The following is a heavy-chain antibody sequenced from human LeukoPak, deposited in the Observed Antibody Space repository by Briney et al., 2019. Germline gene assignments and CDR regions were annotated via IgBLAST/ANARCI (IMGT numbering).Heavy chain of an antibody. CDR2: ISSSSSYI. D-gene: IGHD3-10*01. Sequence: GGSLRLSCAASGFTFSSYSMNWVRQAPGKGLEWVSSISSSSSYIYYADSVKGRFTISRDNAKNSLYLQMNSLRAEDTAVYYCARDLWFGELVPADAFDIWGQGTMVTVSS. CDR1: GFTFSSYS. J-gene: IGHJ3*02. CDR3: ARDLWFGELVPADAFDI. V-gene: IGHV3-21*01.